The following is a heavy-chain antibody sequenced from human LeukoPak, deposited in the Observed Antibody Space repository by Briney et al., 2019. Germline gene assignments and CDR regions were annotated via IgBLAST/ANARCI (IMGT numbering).Heavy chain of an antibody. CDR1: AGSVSSYY. D-gene: IGHD7-27*01. CDR2: IYYSGST. Sequence: PSETLSFTCTVSAGSVSSYYLSWIRQPPGKELEWIGYIYYSGSTNYSPSLKSRVTISVDTSKNQFSLKLSSVTAADTAVYYCARGWGYFDSWGQGTLVTVSS. CDR3: ARGWGYFDS. V-gene: IGHV4-59*02. J-gene: IGHJ4*02.